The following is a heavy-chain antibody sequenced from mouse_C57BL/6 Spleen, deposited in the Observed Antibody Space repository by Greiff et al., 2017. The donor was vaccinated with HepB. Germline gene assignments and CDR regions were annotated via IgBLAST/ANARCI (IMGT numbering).Heavy chain of an antibody. CDR2: INPNDGTT. V-gene: IGHV1-39*01. D-gene: IGHD1-1*01. CDR1: GYSFTDYN. J-gene: IGHJ4*01. Sequence: VQLQQSGPELVKPGASVKISCKASGYSFTDYNMNWVKQSNGKSLEWIGVINPNDGTTSYNQKFKGKATLTVDQSYSTAYMQLNSLTSEDSAVYYCARRDYYGSSYAMDYWGQGTSVTVSS. CDR3: ARRDYYGSSYAMDY.